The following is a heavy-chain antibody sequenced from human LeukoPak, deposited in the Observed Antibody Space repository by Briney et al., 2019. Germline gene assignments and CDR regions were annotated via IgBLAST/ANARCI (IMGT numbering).Heavy chain of an antibody. D-gene: IGHD2/OR15-2a*01. CDR3: ANGVLSYYYMDV. J-gene: IGHJ6*03. Sequence: PGGSLRLSCAASGFTFSDYYMSWIRQAPGKGLEWVSYISSSGSTIYYADSVKGRFTISRDNSKNTLYLQMNNVRADDTAVYHCANGVLSYYYMDVWGAGTTVIVSS. CDR1: GFTFSDYY. V-gene: IGHV3-11*04. CDR2: ISSSGSTI.